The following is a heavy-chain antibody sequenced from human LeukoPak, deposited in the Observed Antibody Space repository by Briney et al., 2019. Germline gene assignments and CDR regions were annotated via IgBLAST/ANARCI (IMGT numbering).Heavy chain of an antibody. J-gene: IGHJ4*02. CDR3: ARDSSGYDPFDY. D-gene: IGHD5-12*01. CDR1: GYTFTSYG. V-gene: IGHV1-18*01. Sequence: ASVNVSCKASGYTFTSYGISWVRQAPGQGLEWMGWISAYNGNTNYAQKLQGRVTMTTDTSTSTAYMELRSLRSDDTAVYYCARDSSGYDPFDYWGQGTLVTVSS. CDR2: ISAYNGNT.